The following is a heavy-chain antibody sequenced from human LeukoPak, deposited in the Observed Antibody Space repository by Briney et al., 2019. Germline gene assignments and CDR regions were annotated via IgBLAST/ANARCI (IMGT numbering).Heavy chain of an antibody. D-gene: IGHD5-18*01. CDR3: TRGGYGYAVDY. Sequence: ASVKVSCKASGYTFTGKYMHWVRQAPGQGLEWTGWINPNSGDTKYPQKFQGRVTMTRDTSISTAYMELSRLTSDDTAVYYCTRGGYGYAVDYWGQGTLVTVSS. J-gene: IGHJ4*02. CDR2: INPNSGDT. V-gene: IGHV1-2*02. CDR1: GYTFTGKY.